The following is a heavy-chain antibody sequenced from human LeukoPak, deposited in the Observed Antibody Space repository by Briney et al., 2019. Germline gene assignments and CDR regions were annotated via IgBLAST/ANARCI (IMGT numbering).Heavy chain of an antibody. Sequence: SVKVSCKASGYTFTSYGISWVRQAPGQGLEWMGWISAYNGNTNYAQKLQGRVTMTTDTTTSTAYMKLRSLRSDDTAVYYCARIEDYDFWSGYHTIDYWGQGTLVTVSS. CDR1: GYTFTSYG. J-gene: IGHJ4*02. V-gene: IGHV1-18*01. D-gene: IGHD3-3*01. CDR3: ARIEDYDFWSGYHTIDY. CDR2: ISAYNGNT.